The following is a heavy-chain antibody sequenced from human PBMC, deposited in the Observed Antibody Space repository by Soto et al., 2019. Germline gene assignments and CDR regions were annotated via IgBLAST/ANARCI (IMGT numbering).Heavy chain of an antibody. J-gene: IGHJ4*02. Sequence: QVQLVESGGGVVQPGRSLRLSCAASGFTFSSYAMHWVRRAPGKGLEWMAVMSYDGSNKYYADSVKGRFTISRDNSKNKLYLQMNSLRPEDKALYYCARDGGAYWGQGTLVIVSS. CDR1: GFTFSSYA. CDR3: ARDGGAY. V-gene: IGHV3-30-3*01. D-gene: IGHD3-16*01. CDR2: MSYDGSNK.